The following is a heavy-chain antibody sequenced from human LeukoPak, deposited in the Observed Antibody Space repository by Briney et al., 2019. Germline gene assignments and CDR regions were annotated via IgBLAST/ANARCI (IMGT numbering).Heavy chain of an antibody. CDR1: GGSTSSGGYS. D-gene: IGHD6-19*01. CDR3: ARTGYSSGWYLAFDI. CDR2: IYHSGST. Sequence: SQTLSLTCAVSGGSTSSGGYSWSWIRQPPGKGLEWIGYIYHSGSTYYNPSLKSRVTISVDRSKNQFSLRLSSVTAADTAVYYCARTGYSSGWYLAFDIWGQGTMVTVSS. V-gene: IGHV4-30-2*01. J-gene: IGHJ3*02.